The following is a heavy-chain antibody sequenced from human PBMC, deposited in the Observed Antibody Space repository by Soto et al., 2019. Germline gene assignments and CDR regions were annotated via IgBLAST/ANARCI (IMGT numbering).Heavy chain of an antibody. CDR3: ARETTPRAVHCNITGCINSRYGMDV. Sequence: QVQLVESGGGLVKPGGSLRLSCAASGFTFGDYYINWIRQAPGRGLEWISYISGSGGSISDADSVKGRFTISRDNPTKSLSLQMNTLREEDTAVYYGARETTPRAVHCNITGCINSRYGMDVWGQGTGVTVS. V-gene: IGHV3-11*01. J-gene: IGHJ6*02. CDR2: ISGSGGSI. D-gene: IGHD2-2*01. CDR1: GFTFGDYY.